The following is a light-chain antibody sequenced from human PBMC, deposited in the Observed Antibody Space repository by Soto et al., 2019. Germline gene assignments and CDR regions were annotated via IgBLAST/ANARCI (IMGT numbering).Light chain of an antibody. CDR2: AAS. CDR3: QQYNNWPIT. V-gene: IGKV3-15*01. J-gene: IGKJ5*01. CDR1: ESVTSS. Sequence: EVLLILPPPTLSVSPGDRATLSCRASESVTSSLAWYQQKPGQPPRLLIYAASTRATDVPARFSGGGSETEFTLTISSLQSEDFEIYYCQQYNNWPITFGQGTRLEI.